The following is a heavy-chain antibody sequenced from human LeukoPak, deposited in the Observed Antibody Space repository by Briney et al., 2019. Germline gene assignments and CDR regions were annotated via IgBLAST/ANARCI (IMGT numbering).Heavy chain of an antibody. CDR3: AKIYYGGPRGAIDY. CDR1: GFTFSSYG. D-gene: IGHD1-26*01. J-gene: IGHJ4*02. V-gene: IGHV3-23*01. CDR2: ISGSGGST. Sequence: GGSLRLSCAASGFTFSSYGMSWVRQAPGKGLEWVSAISGSGGSTYYAGSVKGRFTISRDNSKNTLYLQMNSLRAEDTAVYYCAKIYYGGPRGAIDYWGQGTLVTVSS.